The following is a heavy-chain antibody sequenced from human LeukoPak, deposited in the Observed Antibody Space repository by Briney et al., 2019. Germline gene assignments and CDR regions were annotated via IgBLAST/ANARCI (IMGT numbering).Heavy chain of an antibody. CDR1: GGPISSYY. CDR2: IYYSGST. J-gene: IGHJ4*02. D-gene: IGHD5-12*01. CDR3: ARDTTLGLFDY. Sequence: KPSETLSLTCTVSGGPISSYYWSWIRQPPGKGLEWIGYIYYSGSTNYNPSLKSRVTISVDTSKNQFSLKLSSVTAADTAVYYCARDTTLGLFDYWGQGTLVTVSS. V-gene: IGHV4-59*01.